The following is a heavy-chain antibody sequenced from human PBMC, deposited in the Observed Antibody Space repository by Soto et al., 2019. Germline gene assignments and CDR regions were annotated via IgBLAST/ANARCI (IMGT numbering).Heavy chain of an antibody. CDR3: ARGKAVRHYSDYGMDV. V-gene: IGHV1-8*01. CDR1: GDTCTSYD. J-gene: IGHJ6*02. Sequence: ASVKVSCKASGDTCTSYDINWVRQATGQGLEWMGWMNPNSGNTGYAQKFQGRVTMTRNTSISTAYMELSSLRSEDTAVYYCARGKAVRHYSDYGMDVWGQGTRVTVSS. D-gene: IGHD4-4*01. CDR2: MNPNSGNT.